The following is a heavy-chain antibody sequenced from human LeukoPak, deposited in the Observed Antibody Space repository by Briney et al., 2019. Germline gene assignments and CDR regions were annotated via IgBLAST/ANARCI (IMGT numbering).Heavy chain of an antibody. V-gene: IGHV1-46*01. CDR1: GYTFTSYH. J-gene: IGHJ4*02. CDR3: AREDPHTYNFDF. CDR2: LKSSGDTT. D-gene: IGHD1-1*01. Sequence: ASVKVSRKTSGYTFTSYHMHWVRQAPGQGLEWVGILKSSGDTTVYAQKFQGRVTVTRDTSTSTVYMELSSLSSEDTAVYYCAREDPHTYNFDFWGPGTLVTVSS.